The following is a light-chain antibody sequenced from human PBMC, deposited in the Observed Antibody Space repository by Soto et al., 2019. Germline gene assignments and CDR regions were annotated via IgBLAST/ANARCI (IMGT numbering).Light chain of an antibody. CDR3: QQYDNLT. Sequence: DIQMTQSPSSLSASVGDRVTIICQASQDISNYLNWYHQKPGKAPKLLIYDASNLETGVPSRFSGSGSGTDFTFTISSLQPEDIATYYCQQYDNLTFGGGTKVDIK. CDR1: QDISNY. J-gene: IGKJ4*01. CDR2: DAS. V-gene: IGKV1-33*01.